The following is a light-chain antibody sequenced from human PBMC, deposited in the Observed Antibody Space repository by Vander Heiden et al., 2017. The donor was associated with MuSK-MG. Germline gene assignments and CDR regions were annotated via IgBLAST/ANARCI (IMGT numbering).Light chain of an antibody. J-gene: IGKJ1*01. CDR3: QQSYSTPPT. V-gene: IGKV1-39*01. Sequence: DIQMTQSPSSLSASVGDRVTITCRASQSISSYLNWYQQKPGKAPKLLIYAASSLQSGVPSRFSGSASGTDFTLTISRLQPEDFATYYCQQSYSTPPTFGQGTKVEIK. CDR2: AAS. CDR1: QSISSY.